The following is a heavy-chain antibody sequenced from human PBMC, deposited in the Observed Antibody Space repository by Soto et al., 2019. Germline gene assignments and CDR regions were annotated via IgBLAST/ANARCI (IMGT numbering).Heavy chain of an antibody. CDR2: IYTSGST. CDR1: GGSISSYS. D-gene: IGHD3-3*02. J-gene: IGHJ5*02. V-gene: IGHV4-4*07. Sequence: LTCTVSGGSISSYSWSWIRQPAGKGLEWIGRIYTSGSTNYNPSLKSRVTMSVDTSKNQFSLKLSSVTAADTAVYYCARDPPFFGFDPWGQGTLVTVSS. CDR3: ARDPPFFGFDP.